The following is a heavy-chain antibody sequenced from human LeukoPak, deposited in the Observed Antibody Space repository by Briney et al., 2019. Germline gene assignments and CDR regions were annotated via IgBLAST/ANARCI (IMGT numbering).Heavy chain of an antibody. CDR1: GFTFSSYW. CDR2: IKQDGSEK. CDR3: ARIGYSYGTFYMDV. J-gene: IGHJ6*03. D-gene: IGHD5-18*01. V-gene: IGHV3-7*01. Sequence: GGSLRLSCAASGFTFSSYWMSWVRQAPGKGLEWVANIKQDGSEKYYVDSVKGRFTISRDNAKNSLYLQMNSLRAEDTAVYYCARIGYSYGTFYMDVWGKESTVTDSS.